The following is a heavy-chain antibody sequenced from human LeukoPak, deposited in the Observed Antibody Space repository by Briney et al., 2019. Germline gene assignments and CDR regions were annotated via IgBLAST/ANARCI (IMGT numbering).Heavy chain of an antibody. D-gene: IGHD5-18*01. J-gene: IGHJ4*02. CDR1: GYTFTSYG. CDR3: ARDVGSYSRNLYYFDY. CDR2: ISAYSNNT. Sequence: GASVKVSCKASGYTFTSYGISWVRQAPGRGLEWMGWISAYSNNTNYAQKFQGRVTMTTDISTSTAYMELRSLTSDDTGVYYCARDVGSYSRNLYYFDYWGQGTLVTVSS. V-gene: IGHV1-18*01.